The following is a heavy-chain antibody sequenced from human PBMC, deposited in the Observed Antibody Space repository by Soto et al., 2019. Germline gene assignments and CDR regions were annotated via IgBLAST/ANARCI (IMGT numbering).Heavy chain of an antibody. D-gene: IGHD3-22*01. Sequence: SETLSPPRTVSGGPINSGPSHWGRVRPPPGQGLEWVGSIYYLGNTYYNSSLGSRVVISVDKSKNQFSLKLSSVTAADTAVYYCAGLYPYESSGYHLNYWGQGTQVTVSS. J-gene: IGHJ4*02. V-gene: IGHV4-39*01. CDR1: GGPINSGPSH. CDR2: IYYLGNT. CDR3: AGLYPYESSGYHLNY.